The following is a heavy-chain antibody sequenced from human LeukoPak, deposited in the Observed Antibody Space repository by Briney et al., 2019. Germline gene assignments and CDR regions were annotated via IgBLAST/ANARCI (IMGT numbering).Heavy chain of an antibody. CDR3: ARDSYYYMDV. Sequence: SEALSLTCTVSGGSISSGTYYWSWIRQPAGKGLEWIGRIYISGSTNYNPSLKSRVTISVDTSKNQFSLKLSSVTAADTAVYYCARDSYYYMDVWGKGTTVTVSS. J-gene: IGHJ6*03. CDR1: GGSISSGTYY. V-gene: IGHV4-61*02. CDR2: IYISGST.